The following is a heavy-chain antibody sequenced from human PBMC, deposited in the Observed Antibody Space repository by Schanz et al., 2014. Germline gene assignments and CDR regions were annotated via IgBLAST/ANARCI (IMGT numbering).Heavy chain of an antibody. V-gene: IGHV4-4*02. CDR2: INHGGST. D-gene: IGHD3-22*01. CDR3: ARVHHYDPSGWGYFDY. CDR1: GGSISSSDW. Sequence: QVQLQESGPGLVKPSQTLSLTCTVSGGSISSSDWWSWVRQPPGKGLEWIAEINHGGSTNYNPSLKSRVTISVDTSKNQFSLKLRSVTAADTAVYYCARVHHYDPSGWGYFDYWGQGALVTVSS. J-gene: IGHJ4*02.